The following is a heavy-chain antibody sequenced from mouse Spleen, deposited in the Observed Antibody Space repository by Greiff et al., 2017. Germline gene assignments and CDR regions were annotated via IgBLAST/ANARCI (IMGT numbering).Heavy chain of an antibody. V-gene: IGHV5-17*01. J-gene: IGHJ4*01. CDR1: GFTFSDYG. CDR2: ISSGSSTI. CDR3: ARNYGSSYHYAMDY. D-gene: IGHD1-1*01. Sequence: EVKLVESGGGLVKPGGSLKLSCAASGFTFSDYGMHWVRQAPEKGLEWVAYISSGSSTIYYADTVKGRFTISRDNAKNTLFLQMTSLRSEDTAMYYCARNYGSSYHYAMDYWGQGTSVTVSS.